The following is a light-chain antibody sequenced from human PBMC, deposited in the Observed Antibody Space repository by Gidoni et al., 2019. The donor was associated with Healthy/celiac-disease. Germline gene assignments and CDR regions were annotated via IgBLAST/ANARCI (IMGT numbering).Light chain of an antibody. Sequence: DIVLTQSPATLSLSPGERATLSCRASQSVSRYLAWYQQKPGQAPRLLIYDASHRATGIPARFSGSGSGTYFTLTISSLPPEDFAVYYCQQRSNWLLTFGGGTKVEIK. J-gene: IGKJ4*01. CDR3: QQRSNWLLT. CDR1: QSVSRY. V-gene: IGKV3-11*01. CDR2: DAS.